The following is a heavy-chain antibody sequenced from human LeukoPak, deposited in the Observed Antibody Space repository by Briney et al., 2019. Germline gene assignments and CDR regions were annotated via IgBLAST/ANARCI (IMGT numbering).Heavy chain of an antibody. J-gene: IGHJ4*02. V-gene: IGHV3-15*01. CDR3: TAAPRFTDFADS. D-gene: IGHD2-15*01. Sequence: GSLRLSCTASGFTHSDAWMNWVRQAPGKGLEWVGRIKSETDGGTTDFPAHVKGRFSITREASKNTLYLQMNALRIDDTAVYFCTAAPRFTDFADSWGQGTLVTVST. CDR2: IKSETDGGTT. CDR1: GFTHSDAW.